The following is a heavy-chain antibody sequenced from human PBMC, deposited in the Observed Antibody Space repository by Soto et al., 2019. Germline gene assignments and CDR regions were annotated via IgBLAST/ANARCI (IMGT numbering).Heavy chain of an antibody. V-gene: IGHV3-33*01. CDR3: ARDLNPGSSTKRYGMDV. Sequence: GGSLRLSCAASGFTFSSYGMHWVRQAPGKGLEWVAVIWYDGSNKYYADSVKGRFTISRDNSKNTLYLQMNSLRAEDTAVYYCARDLNPGSSTKRYGMDVWGQGTTVTVSS. CDR2: IWYDGSNK. D-gene: IGHD2-2*01. J-gene: IGHJ6*02. CDR1: GFTFSSYG.